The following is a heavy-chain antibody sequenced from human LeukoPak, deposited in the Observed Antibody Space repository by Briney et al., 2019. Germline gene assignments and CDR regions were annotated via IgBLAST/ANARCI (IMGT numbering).Heavy chain of an antibody. CDR3: ARETLFSGYSEGWFDP. CDR2: INPNSGGT. CDR1: GYTFTGYY. V-gene: IGHV1-2*02. D-gene: IGHD3-22*01. Sequence: ASVKVSCKASGYTFTGYYMHWVRQAPGQGLEWMGWINPNSGGTNYAQKFQGRVTMTRDTSISTAYMELSRLRSDDTAVYYCARETLFSGYSEGWFDPWGQGTLVTVSS. J-gene: IGHJ5*02.